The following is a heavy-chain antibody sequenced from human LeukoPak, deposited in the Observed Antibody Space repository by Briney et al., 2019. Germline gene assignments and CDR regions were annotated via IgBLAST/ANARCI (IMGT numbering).Heavy chain of an antibody. Sequence: WASVKVSCKASGGTFSSYAISWVRQAPGQGLEWMGGIIPIFGTPNYAQKFQGRVTITADESTSTAYMELSSLRSEDTAVYYCAGSQSSSSTSLTRYYYYYYYMDVWGKGTTVTVSS. V-gene: IGHV1-69*01. CDR1: GGTFSSYA. CDR3: AGSQSSSSTSLTRYYYYYYYMDV. J-gene: IGHJ6*03. CDR2: IIPIFGTP. D-gene: IGHD2-2*01.